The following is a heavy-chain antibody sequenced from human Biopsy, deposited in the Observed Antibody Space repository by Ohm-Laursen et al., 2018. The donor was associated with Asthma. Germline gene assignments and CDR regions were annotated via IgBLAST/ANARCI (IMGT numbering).Heavy chain of an antibody. Sequence: SDTLSLTCAVYGGTFSGQYWTWIRQPPGKGLEWIGEIIHSGNNNYNRSLKSRVTMSVDTPKNQFSLKMTSVNVADTAVYYCARGGYCSGGDCNLRRPSYPVSYFDLWGRGTLVTVSS. CDR2: IIHSGNN. D-gene: IGHD2-15*01. V-gene: IGHV4-34*01. J-gene: IGHJ2*01. CDR3: ARGGYCSGGDCNLRRPSYPVSYFDL. CDR1: GGTFSGQY.